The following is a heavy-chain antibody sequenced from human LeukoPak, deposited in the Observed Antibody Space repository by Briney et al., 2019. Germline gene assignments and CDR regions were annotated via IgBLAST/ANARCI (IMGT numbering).Heavy chain of an antibody. CDR1: RFTFSTYA. D-gene: IGHD3-3*01. J-gene: IGHJ2*01. CDR3: AKRGEGCSGFSCHYWYFDI. CDR2: IGGSSGAT. Sequence: GGSLRLSCAASRFTFSTYAMNWVRQAPGKGLECVSTIGGSSGATYYADSVKGRFIVSRNNSKNILYLQINSLRADDTAVYYCAKRGEGCSGFSCHYWYFDIWGRGTLVTVSS. V-gene: IGHV3-23*01.